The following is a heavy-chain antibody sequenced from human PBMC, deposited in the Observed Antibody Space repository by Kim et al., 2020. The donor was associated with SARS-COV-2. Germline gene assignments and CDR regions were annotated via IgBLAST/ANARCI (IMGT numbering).Heavy chain of an antibody. CDR3: ARSGYSSNFFDS. CDR2: TDYRSKWYN. V-gene: IGHV6-1*01. D-gene: IGHD2-2*01. CDR1: GDSVSRSSAA. Sequence: SQTLSLTCAISGDSVSRSSAAWNWIRQSPSRGLEWLGRTDYRSKWYNDYALSVKSRINIYSDTSKNHFSLQLKSVTPEDTAVYYCARSGYSSNFFDSWGQGILVTISS. J-gene: IGHJ4*02.